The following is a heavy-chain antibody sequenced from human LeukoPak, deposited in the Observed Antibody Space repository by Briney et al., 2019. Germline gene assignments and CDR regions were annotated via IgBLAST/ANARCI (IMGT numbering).Heavy chain of an antibody. CDR2: IYYSGST. V-gene: IGHV4-39*07. CDR1: GGSISSSSYY. J-gene: IGHJ4*02. CDR3: ARTHDSSGYYYFDY. Sequence: SETLSLTCTVSGGSISSSSYYWGWIRQPPGKGLEWIGSIYYSGSTYYNPSLKSRVTISVDTSKNQFSLKLSSVTAADTAVYYCARTHDSSGYYYFDYWGQGTLVAVSS. D-gene: IGHD3-22*01.